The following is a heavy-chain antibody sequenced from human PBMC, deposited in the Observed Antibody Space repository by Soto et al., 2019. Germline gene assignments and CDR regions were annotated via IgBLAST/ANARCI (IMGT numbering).Heavy chain of an antibody. CDR2: IIPIFGTA. Sequence: SVKVSCKASGGTFSSYAISWVRQAPGQGLEWMGGIIPIFGTANYAQKFQGRVTITADESTSTAYMELSSLRSEDTAVYYCARGGIAVAGTQFDYWGQGTRVTVSA. V-gene: IGHV1-69*13. CDR3: ARGGIAVAGTQFDY. D-gene: IGHD6-19*01. CDR1: GGTFSSYA. J-gene: IGHJ4*02.